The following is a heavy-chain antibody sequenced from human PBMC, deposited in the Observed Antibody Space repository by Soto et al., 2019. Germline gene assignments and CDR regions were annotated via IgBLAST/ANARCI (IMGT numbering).Heavy chain of an antibody. Sequence: GGSLRLSCAASGFPFPSYAIIWIRQVPGRGLEWVSGLYGSGRGIHYADSVKGRFTISSDNSAYSVYLKMNNLRVEDTATYYCAKDAVSGDGVWLAHDWGQGPVLTVSS. D-gene: IGHD4-17*01. J-gene: IGHJ4*02. CDR3: AKDAVSGDGVWLAHD. CDR2: LYGSGRGI. V-gene: IGHV3-23*01. CDR1: GFPFPSYA.